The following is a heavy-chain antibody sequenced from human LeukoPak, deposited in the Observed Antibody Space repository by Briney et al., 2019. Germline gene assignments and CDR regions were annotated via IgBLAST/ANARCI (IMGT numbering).Heavy chain of an antibody. CDR2: ISGSGIST. CDR1: GFTFSSYA. J-gene: IGHJ3*02. V-gene: IGHV3-23*01. CDR3: AKDLGGSGGYYWSAFDI. D-gene: IGHD3-10*01. Sequence: PGGSLRLSCEASGFTFSSYAMSWVRQAPGKGLEWVSSISGSGISTYYGDSVKGRFTVSRDNSENTLYLHMNSLRAEDTAEYYCAKDLGGSGGYYWSAFDIWGQGTMVTVSS.